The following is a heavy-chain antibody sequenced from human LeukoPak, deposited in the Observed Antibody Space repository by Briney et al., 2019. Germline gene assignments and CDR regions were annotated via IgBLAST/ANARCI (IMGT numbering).Heavy chain of an antibody. J-gene: IGHJ4*02. CDR2: INSDGTST. Sequence: GGSLRLSCAASGFTFRRHWMHWVRQAPGKGLVWVARINSDGTSTSYADSVKGRFTISRDSATLYLQMNSLTAEDTAVYYCARGPANGGYGVDYWGQGTQVTVSS. D-gene: IGHD5-12*01. CDR1: GFTFRRHW. V-gene: IGHV3-74*01. CDR3: ARGPANGGYGVDY.